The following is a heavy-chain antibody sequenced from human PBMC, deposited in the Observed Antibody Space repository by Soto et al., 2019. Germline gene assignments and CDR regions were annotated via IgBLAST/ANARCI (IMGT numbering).Heavy chain of an antibody. CDR3: ARSKTRGYSYGSGWFDP. D-gene: IGHD5-18*01. CDR1: GFTFSSYA. CDR2: ISGSGGST. V-gene: IGHV3-23*01. J-gene: IGHJ5*02. Sequence: GGSLRLSCAASGFTFSSYAMSWVRQAPGKGLEWVSAISGSGGSTYYADSVKGRFTISRDNSKNTLYLQMNSLRAEDTAVYYCARSKTRGYSYGSGWFDPWGQGTLVTVSS.